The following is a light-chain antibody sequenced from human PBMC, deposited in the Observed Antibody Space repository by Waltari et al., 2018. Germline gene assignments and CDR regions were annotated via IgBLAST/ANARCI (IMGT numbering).Light chain of an antibody. CDR3: QAWDSSTVV. J-gene: IGLJ2*01. Sequence: SYELTQPPSVSVSPGQTASITCSGDKLGDKYACWYQQKPGQSPVLVIYQDSKRPTGIPERCSASTSGNTATLTISGTQAMDEADYYCQAWDSSTVVFGGGTKLTVL. V-gene: IGLV3-1*01. CDR1: KLGDKY. CDR2: QDS.